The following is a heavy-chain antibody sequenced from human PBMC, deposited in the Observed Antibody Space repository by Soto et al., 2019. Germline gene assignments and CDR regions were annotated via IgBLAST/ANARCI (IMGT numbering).Heavy chain of an antibody. D-gene: IGHD3-16*01. CDR3: ARGEEITPFDP. CDR1: GGSISSGGYY. CDR2: IYYSGST. Sequence: TSETLSLTCTVSGGSISSGGYYWSWIRQHPGKGLEWIGYIYYSGSTYYNPSLKSRVTISVDTSKNQFSLKLSSVTAADTAVYYCARGEEITPFDPWGQGTLVTVSS. J-gene: IGHJ5*02. V-gene: IGHV4-31*03.